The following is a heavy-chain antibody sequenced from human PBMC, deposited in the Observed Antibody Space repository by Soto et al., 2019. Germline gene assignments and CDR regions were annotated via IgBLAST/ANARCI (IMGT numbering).Heavy chain of an antibody. CDR3: ARARYSMVRGVIILD. V-gene: IGHV4-31*03. J-gene: IGHJ4*02. Sequence: SETLSLTCTVSGGSISSGGYYWSWIRQHPGKGLEWIGYIYYSGSTYYNPSLKSRVTISVDTSKNQFSLKLSSVTAADTAVYYCARARYSMVRGVIILDWGQGTLVTVSS. D-gene: IGHD3-10*01. CDR2: IYYSGST. CDR1: GGSISSGGYY.